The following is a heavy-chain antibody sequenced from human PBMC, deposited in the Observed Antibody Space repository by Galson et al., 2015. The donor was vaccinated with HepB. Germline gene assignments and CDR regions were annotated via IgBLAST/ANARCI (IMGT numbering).Heavy chain of an antibody. CDR2: FDPEDGET. D-gene: IGHD1-26*01. Sequence: SVKVSCKVSGYTLTELSMHWVRQAPGKGLEWMGGFDPEDGETIYAQKFQGRVTMTEDTSTDTAYMELSSLRSEDTAVYYCATARSAGVGATTDPNEYFQHWGQGTLVTVSS. J-gene: IGHJ1*01. CDR3: ATARSAGVGATTDPNEYFQH. V-gene: IGHV1-24*01. CDR1: GYTLTELS.